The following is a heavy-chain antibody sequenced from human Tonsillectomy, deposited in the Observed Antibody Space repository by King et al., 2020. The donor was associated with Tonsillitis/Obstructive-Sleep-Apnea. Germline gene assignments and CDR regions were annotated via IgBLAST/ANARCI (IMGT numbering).Heavy chain of an antibody. J-gene: IGHJ4*02. CDR2: ISGSDSNT. CDR3: AKGGGYTSGHPLDY. V-gene: IGHV3-23*04. D-gene: IGHD5-18*01. Sequence: VQLVESGGGLVQPGGSLRLSCAASGFTFSSYAMSWVRQAPGKGLEWVSAISGSDSNTYYADSVKGRFTISRDNSKNTLYLQMNSLRAEDRAVYYCAKGGGYTSGHPLDYWGQGTLVTVSS. CDR1: GFTFSSYA.